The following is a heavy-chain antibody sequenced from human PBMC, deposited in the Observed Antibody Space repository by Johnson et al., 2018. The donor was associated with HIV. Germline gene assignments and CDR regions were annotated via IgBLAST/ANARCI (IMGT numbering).Heavy chain of an antibody. J-gene: IGHJ3*02. Sequence: QVQLVESGGGLVKPGGSLRLSCAASGFTFSDYYMSWIRQAPGKGLEWVAVISFAGMKKHYADSVRGRFTISRDNSKNTLYLQMNSLRAEDTAVYYCARDLIVGASGSDAFDIWGQGTMVTVSS. CDR3: ARDLIVGASGSDAFDI. CDR2: ISFAGMKK. CDR1: GFTFSDYY. V-gene: IGHV3-30*03. D-gene: IGHD1-26*01.